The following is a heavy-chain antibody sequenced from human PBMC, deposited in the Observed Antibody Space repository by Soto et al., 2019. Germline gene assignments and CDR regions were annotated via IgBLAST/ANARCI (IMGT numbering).Heavy chain of an antibody. Sequence: QVQLQQWGAGLLKPSETLSLTCAVYGGSFSGYYWSWIRQPPGKGLEWIGEINHSGSTNYNPSLKSRVTISVDTSKNQFSLKLSSVTAADTAVYYCARGLTLLYYYYCMDVWGQGTTVTVSS. V-gene: IGHV4-34*01. CDR2: INHSGST. J-gene: IGHJ6*02. CDR1: GGSFSGYY. CDR3: ARGLTLLYYYYCMDV.